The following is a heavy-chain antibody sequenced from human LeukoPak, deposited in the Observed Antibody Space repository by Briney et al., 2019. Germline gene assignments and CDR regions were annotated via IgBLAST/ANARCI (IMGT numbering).Heavy chain of an antibody. V-gene: IGHV4-59*08. J-gene: IGHJ4*02. CDR3: ARHRAIAGPFDH. D-gene: IGHD6-19*01. Sequence: PSETLSLTCTVSGGSICGYYCSWIRPPPGGGGEWIGQISYSGLIKYNPALQSRVSIPGHTSKNQISVNLNSGTAADTALYYSARHRAIAGPFDHWGQGTQVPVSS. CDR1: GGSICGYY. CDR2: ISYSGLI.